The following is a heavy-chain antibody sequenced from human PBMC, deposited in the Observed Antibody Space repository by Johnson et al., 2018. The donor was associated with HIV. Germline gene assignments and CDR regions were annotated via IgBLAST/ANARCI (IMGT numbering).Heavy chain of an antibody. Sequence: VQLVESGGGVVQPGRSLRISCAASGFTLSRYAVHWVRQAPGKGLDWVAVIYSGGSTYYADSVTGRFTISRDISKNTLYLQMNSLRAEDTAVYYCARSGPNWAFEFWGQGTMVTVSS. CDR1: GFTLSRYA. CDR2: IYSGGST. V-gene: IGHV3-66*01. CDR3: ARSGPNWAFEF. J-gene: IGHJ3*01. D-gene: IGHD1-1*01.